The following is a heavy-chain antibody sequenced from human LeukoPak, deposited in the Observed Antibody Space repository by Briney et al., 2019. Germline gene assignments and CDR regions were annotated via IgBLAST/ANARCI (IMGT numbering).Heavy chain of an antibody. CDR3: AREVSVVRGVD. D-gene: IGHD3-10*01. Sequence: GGSLRLSCAASGFSFSSYAMHWVRQAPGKGLEWVAVMSSDGTNTYYAASVKGRFTISRDISKNTLYLQMNSLRAEDTAVYYCAREVSVVRGVDWGQGTLVTVSS. V-gene: IGHV3-30-3*01. CDR2: MSSDGTNT. CDR1: GFSFSSYA. J-gene: IGHJ4*02.